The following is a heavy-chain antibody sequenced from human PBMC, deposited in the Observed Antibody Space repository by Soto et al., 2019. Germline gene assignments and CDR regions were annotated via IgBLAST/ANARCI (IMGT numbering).Heavy chain of an antibody. CDR3: ARPSGYGHGWGDLGYDPFDI. V-gene: IGHV1-18*01. CDR1: GYTFSIFG. Sequence: RASLKVSCKASGYTFSIFGISWVRQAPGQGPEWVGWINPYNGHTDSAQSLQGRVTVSTDTSTSTAYMELRSLRADDTAVYYCARPSGYGHGWGDLGYDPFDIWGQGTMVTVSS. J-gene: IGHJ3*02. CDR2: INPYNGHT. D-gene: IGHD5-18*01.